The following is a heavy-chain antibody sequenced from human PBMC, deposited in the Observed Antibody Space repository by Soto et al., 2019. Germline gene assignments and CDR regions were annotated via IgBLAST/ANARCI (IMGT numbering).Heavy chain of an antibody. D-gene: IGHD2-2*01. V-gene: IGHV3-23*01. CDR3: AKGACTSTSCPYDY. CDR1: GFTFSSCA. Sequence: GGSLRLSCAASGFTFSSCAMGWVRQAPGKGLEWVSVFSGYGGSTYYADSVKGRFTISRDNSKSTLWLQMNSLRAEDTAVYYCAKGACTSTSCPYDYWGPGTLVTVSS. CDR2: FSGYGGST. J-gene: IGHJ4*02.